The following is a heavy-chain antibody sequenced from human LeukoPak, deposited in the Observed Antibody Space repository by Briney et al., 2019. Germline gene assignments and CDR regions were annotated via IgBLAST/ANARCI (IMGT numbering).Heavy chain of an antibody. Sequence: SETLSLTCAVYGGSFSGYYWSWIRQPPGKGLEWIGEINHSGSTNYNPSLKSRVTISVDTSKYQFSLKLSSVTAADTAVYYCARGLSSGMDVWGKGTTVTVSS. CDR1: GGSFSGYY. J-gene: IGHJ6*04. V-gene: IGHV4-34*01. CDR3: ARGLSSGMDV. CDR2: INHSGST.